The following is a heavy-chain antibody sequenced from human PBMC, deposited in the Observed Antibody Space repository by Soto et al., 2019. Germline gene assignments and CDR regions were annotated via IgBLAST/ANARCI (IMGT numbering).Heavy chain of an antibody. CDR3: ARAPQTVAGAGIWY. J-gene: IGHJ4*02. V-gene: IGHV1-18*04. D-gene: IGHD6-13*01. CDR2: ISGYNGDT. Sequence: ASVKVSCKASGYTFTSYGISGVRQAPGQGLEWMGWISGYNGDTSYAQKLQGRVTMTTDTSTSTAYMELRSLRSDDTAVYYCARAPQTVAGAGIWYWGQGTLVTVSS. CDR1: GYTFTSYG.